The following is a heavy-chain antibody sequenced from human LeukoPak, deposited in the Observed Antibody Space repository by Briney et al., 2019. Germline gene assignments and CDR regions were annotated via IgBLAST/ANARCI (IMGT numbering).Heavy chain of an antibody. CDR2: IYNSGST. CDR3: ARNASTGYFDY. Sequence: SETLSLTCGVSGNSVSNTYYWGWIRQPPRKVLEWIGSIYNSGSTYYNPSLKSRVTISVDTSKNQFSLKLSSVTAADTAVYYCARNASTGYFDYWGQGTLVTVSS. CDR1: GNSVSNTYY. V-gene: IGHV4-38-2*01. J-gene: IGHJ4*02. D-gene: IGHD3-16*01.